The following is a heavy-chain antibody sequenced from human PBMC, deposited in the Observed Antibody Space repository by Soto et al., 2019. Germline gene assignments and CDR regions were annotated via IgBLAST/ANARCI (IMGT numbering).Heavy chain of an antibody. CDR2: INHSGST. J-gene: IGHJ4*02. CDR3: ARGGGTVYYVFWRGPGSFDH. Sequence: SETLSLTCAVYGGSFSGYYWSWIRQPPGKGLEWIGEINHSGSTNYNPSLKSRVTISVDTSKNQFSLKLSSVTAADTAVYYCARGGGTVYYVFWRGPGSFDHWGQGTLVSCSS. V-gene: IGHV4-34*01. D-gene: IGHD3-3*01. CDR1: GGSFSGYY.